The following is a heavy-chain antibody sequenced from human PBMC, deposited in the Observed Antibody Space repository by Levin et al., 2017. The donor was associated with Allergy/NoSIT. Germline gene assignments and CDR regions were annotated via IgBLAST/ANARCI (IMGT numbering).Heavy chain of an antibody. CDR2: IKHDGSEK. Sequence: SGGSLRLSCAASGFTFSSYWMTWVRQAPGKGLEWVANIKHDGSEKSYVDSVKGRFTIARDNAKNSLYLQMNTLRVEDTAVYYCTRNFLFKEDYWGQGTLVTVSS. CDR3: TRNFLFKEDY. J-gene: IGHJ4*02. D-gene: IGHD3-3*01. CDR1: GFTFSSYW. V-gene: IGHV3-7*01.